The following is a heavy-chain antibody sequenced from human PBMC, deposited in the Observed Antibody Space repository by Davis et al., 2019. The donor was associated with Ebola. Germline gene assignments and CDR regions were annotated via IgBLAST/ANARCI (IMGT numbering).Heavy chain of an antibody. D-gene: IGHD2-15*01. CDR1: GGSFSAYY. CDR3: ARSVSGGRASDY. Sequence: SETLSLTCAVYGGSFSAYYWTWIRQPPGKGLEWIGEIDHSGSTNYNPSLKSRVAISVDTSKNQFSLNLNSLTAADTAVYYCARSVSGGRASDYWDHGTLVTVSS. V-gene: IGHV4-34*01. CDR2: IDHSGST. J-gene: IGHJ4*01.